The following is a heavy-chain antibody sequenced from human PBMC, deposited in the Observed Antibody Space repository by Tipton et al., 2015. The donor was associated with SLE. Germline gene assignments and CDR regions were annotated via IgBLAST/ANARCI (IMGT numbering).Heavy chain of an antibody. J-gene: IGHJ6*02. CDR2: INHSGST. CDR3: ARYRLLHYYGMDV. CDR1: GGSFSGYY. Sequence: TLSLTCAVYGGSFSGYYWSWIRQPPGKGLEWIGEINHSGSTNYNPSLKSRVTISVDTSKNQFSLKLSSVTAADTAVYYCARYRLLHYYGMDVWGQGTTVTVSS. D-gene: IGHD2-21*01. V-gene: IGHV4-34*01.